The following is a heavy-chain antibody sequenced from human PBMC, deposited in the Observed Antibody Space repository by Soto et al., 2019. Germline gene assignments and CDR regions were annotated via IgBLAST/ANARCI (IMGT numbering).Heavy chain of an antibody. CDR3: ASASRITIFQFDY. CDR2: IYYSGST. D-gene: IGHD3-9*01. V-gene: IGHV4-59*08. J-gene: IGHJ4*02. CDR1: GGSISSYY. Sequence: SETLSLTCTVSGGSISSYYWSWIRQPPGKGLEWIGYIYYSGSTNYNPSLKSRVTISVDTSKSQFSLKLSSVTAADTAVYYCASASRITIFQFDYWGQGTLVTVSS.